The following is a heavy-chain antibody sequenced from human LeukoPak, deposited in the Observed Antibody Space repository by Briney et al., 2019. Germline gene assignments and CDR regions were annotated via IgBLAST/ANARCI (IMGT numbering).Heavy chain of an antibody. CDR3: AKSRGSNWPRYFDL. J-gene: IGHJ2*01. V-gene: IGHV3-9*01. CDR1: GFTFDDYA. CDR2: ISWNSGSI. Sequence: GGSLRLSCAAFGFTFDDYAMHWVRQAPGKGLEWVSSISWNSGSIGYADSVKGRFTISRDNAKNSLYLHMNSLRAEDTALYYCAKSRGSNWPRYFDLWGRGTLITVSS. D-gene: IGHD6-13*01.